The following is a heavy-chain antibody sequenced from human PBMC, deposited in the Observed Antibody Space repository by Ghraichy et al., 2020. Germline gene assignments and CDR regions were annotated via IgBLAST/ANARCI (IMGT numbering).Heavy chain of an antibody. J-gene: IGHJ5*02. V-gene: IGHV4-31*03. CDR2: IYYSGRT. D-gene: IGHD1-26*01. CDR1: GGSISSGGYY. CDR3: ARQASYRSVSSFDP. Sequence: SETLSRTCTVSGGSISSGGYYWNWIRQHPGKGLEWIGYIYYSGRTYSNPSLKSRVTISVDTSKNQFSLRLSSVTAADTAIYYCARQASYRSVSSFDPWGQGTLVTVSS.